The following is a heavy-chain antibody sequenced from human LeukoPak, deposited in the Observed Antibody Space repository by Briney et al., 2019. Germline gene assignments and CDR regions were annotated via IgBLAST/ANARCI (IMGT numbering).Heavy chain of an antibody. CDR1: GGSISSSSYY. J-gene: IGHJ5*02. CDR2: IYYSGGT. CDR3: AMVRGVINWFDP. Sequence: NPSETLSLTCTVSGGSISSSSYYWGWIRQPPGKGLEWIGSIYYSGGTYYNPSLKSRVTISVDTSKNQFSLKLSSVTAADTAVYYCAMVRGVINWFDPWGQGTLVTVSS. V-gene: IGHV4-39*01. D-gene: IGHD3-10*01.